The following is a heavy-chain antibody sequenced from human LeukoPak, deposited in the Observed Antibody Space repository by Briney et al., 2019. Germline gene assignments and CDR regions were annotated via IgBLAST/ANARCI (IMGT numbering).Heavy chain of an antibody. CDR1: GFAFNRYG. CDR3: AKGYNDYSGLILLDY. CDR2: IRCDGDNK. Sequence: PGGSLRLSCAASGFAFNRYGMHWVRQAPGKGLEWVAFIRCDGDNKYYADSVKGRFTISRDNSKNTLYLQMSSLRAEDTALYYCAKGYNDYSGLILLDYWGQGTLVTVSS. J-gene: IGHJ4*02. V-gene: IGHV3-30*02. D-gene: IGHD5-12*01.